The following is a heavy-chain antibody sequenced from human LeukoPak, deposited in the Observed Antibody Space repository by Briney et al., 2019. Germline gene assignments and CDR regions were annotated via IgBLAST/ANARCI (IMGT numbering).Heavy chain of an antibody. CDR2: ISSSGSTI. J-gene: IGHJ6*03. V-gene: IGHV3-11*04. CDR3: AKPPHGAQLRRDYYFYYMDV. D-gene: IGHD2-2*01. CDR1: GFTFSDYY. Sequence: GGSLRLSCAASGFTFSDYYMSWIRQAPGKGLEWVSYISSSGSTIYYADSVKGRFTISRDNSKNTLYLQMNSLRAEDTAVYYCAKPPHGAQLRRDYYFYYMDVWGKGTTVTVSS.